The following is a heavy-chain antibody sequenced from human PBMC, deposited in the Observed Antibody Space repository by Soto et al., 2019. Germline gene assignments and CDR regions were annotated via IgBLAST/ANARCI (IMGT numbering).Heavy chain of an antibody. V-gene: IGHV4-61*01. D-gene: IGHD6-6*01. J-gene: IGHJ4*02. CDR3: ARVGIAARGYVLPPIDY. Sequence: SETLSLTCTVSGGSVSSGSYYWSWIRQPPGKGLEWIGYIYYSGSTNYNPSLKSRVTISVDTSKNQFSLKLSSVTAADTAVYYCARVGIAARGYVLPPIDYWGQGTLVTVSS. CDR2: IYYSGST. CDR1: GGSVSSGSYY.